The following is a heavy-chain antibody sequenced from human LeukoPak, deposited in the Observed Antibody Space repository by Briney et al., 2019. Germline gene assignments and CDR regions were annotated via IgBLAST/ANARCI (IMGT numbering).Heavy chain of an antibody. CDR1: GGSIRNYY. V-gene: IGHV4-59*01. J-gene: IGHJ4*02. CDR3: ARNEVYNWNYFDY. CDR2: IYYSGST. D-gene: IGHD1-20*01. Sequence: PSETLSLTCTVSGGSIRNYYWSWIRQPPGKGLEWIGYIYYSGSTNYNPSLKSRVTISVDTSKNQFSLKLSSVTAADTAVYYCARNEVYNWNYFDYWGQGTLVTVSS.